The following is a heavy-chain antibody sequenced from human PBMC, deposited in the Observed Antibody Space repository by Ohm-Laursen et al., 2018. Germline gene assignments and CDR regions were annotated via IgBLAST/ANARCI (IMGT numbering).Heavy chain of an antibody. CDR2: IKGDGSET. Sequence: SLRLSCAAFGFTFSSDWMHWVRQAPGEGLVWVSRIKGDGSETNYADSVKGRFTISRDNVKNTLYLQMNSLRGDDTAVYYCARAQRLVASANDYWGQGTLVTVSS. V-gene: IGHV3-74*01. CDR1: GFTFSSDW. CDR3: ARAQRLVASANDY. J-gene: IGHJ4*02. D-gene: IGHD5-12*01.